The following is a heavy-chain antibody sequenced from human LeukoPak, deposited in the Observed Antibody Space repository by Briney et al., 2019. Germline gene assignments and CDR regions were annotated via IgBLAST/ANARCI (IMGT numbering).Heavy chain of an antibody. CDR3: ARDVESMVGAGV. J-gene: IGHJ4*02. CDR2: ISSSSSYT. CDR1: GFTFSDYY. D-gene: IGHD3-10*01. Sequence: PGGSLRLSCAASGFTFSDYYMSWIRQAPGKGLEWVSYISSSSSYTNYADSVKGRFTISRDNAKNSLYLQMNSLRAEDTAVYYCARDVESMVGAGVWGQGTLVTVSS. V-gene: IGHV3-11*05.